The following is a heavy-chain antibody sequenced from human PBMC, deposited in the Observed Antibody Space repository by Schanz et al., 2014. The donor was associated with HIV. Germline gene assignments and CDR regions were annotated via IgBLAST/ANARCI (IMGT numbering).Heavy chain of an antibody. Sequence: QLPLQESGPGLVKPSETLSLTCNVSGDSISNYYWTWIRQPAGRGLEWIGRVYSGGSSNYNPSLRSRVTMSVDTSKNQFSLKLKSVTAADTAVYYCAKSGQLVTKQYWFDSWGQGTRVIVSS. D-gene: IGHD6-6*01. J-gene: IGHJ5*01. CDR3: AKSGQLVTKQYWFDS. CDR1: GDSISNYY. V-gene: IGHV4-4*07. CDR2: VYSGGSS.